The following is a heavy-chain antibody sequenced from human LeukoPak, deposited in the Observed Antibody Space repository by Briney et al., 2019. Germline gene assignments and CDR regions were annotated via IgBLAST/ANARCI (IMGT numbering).Heavy chain of an antibody. J-gene: IGHJ4*02. V-gene: IGHV3-21*01. CDR1: GFTFSSYS. D-gene: IGHD5-12*01. Sequence: GGSLRLSCAASGFTFSSYSMNWVRQAPGKGLEWVSSISSSSSYIYYADSVKGRSTISRDNAKNSLYLQMNSLRAEDTAVYYCARDGVATAVIDYWGQGTLVTVSS. CDR2: ISSSSSYI. CDR3: ARDGVATAVIDY.